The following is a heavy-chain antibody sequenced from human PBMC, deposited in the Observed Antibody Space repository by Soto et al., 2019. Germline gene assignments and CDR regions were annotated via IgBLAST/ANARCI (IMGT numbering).Heavy chain of an antibody. Sequence: ASVKVSCKASGYTFTSYDINWVRQATGQGLEWMGWMNPNSGNTGYAQKFQGRVTMTRNTSISTAYVELSSLRSEDTAVYYCAREGTYYDFWSGYYGSHAFDIWGQGTMVTVSS. D-gene: IGHD3-3*01. V-gene: IGHV1-8*01. J-gene: IGHJ3*02. CDR3: AREGTYYDFWSGYYGSHAFDI. CDR1: GYTFTSYD. CDR2: MNPNSGNT.